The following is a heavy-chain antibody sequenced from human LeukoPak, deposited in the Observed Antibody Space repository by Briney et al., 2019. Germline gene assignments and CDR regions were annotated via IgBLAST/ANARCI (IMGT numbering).Heavy chain of an antibody. V-gene: IGHV3-48*02. CDR1: GFTFSSYS. J-gene: IGHJ6*02. CDR2: ISSSSSTI. Sequence: GGSLRLSCAASGFTFSSYSMNWVRQAPGKGLEWVSYISSSSSTIYCADSVKGRFTISRDNAKNSLYLQMNSLRDEDTAVYYCARDRRITMIVVASGMDVWGQGTTVTVSS. D-gene: IGHD3-22*01. CDR3: ARDRRITMIVVASGMDV.